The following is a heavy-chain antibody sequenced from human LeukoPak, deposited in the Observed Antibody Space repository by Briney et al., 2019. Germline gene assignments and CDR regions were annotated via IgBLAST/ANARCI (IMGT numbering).Heavy chain of an antibody. CDR1: GGSFSGYY. J-gene: IGHJ4*02. CDR3: ARHGGELPIYYY. CDR2: INHSGST. D-gene: IGHD1-26*01. Sequence: SETLSLTCAVYGGSFSGYYWSWIRQPPGKGLEWIGEINHSGSTSYNPSLKSRVTISVDTSKNQFSLKLSSVTAADTAVYYCARHGGELPIYYYWGQGTLVTVSS. V-gene: IGHV4-34*01.